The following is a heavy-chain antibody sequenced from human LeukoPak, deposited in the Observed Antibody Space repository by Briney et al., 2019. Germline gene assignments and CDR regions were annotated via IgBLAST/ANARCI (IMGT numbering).Heavy chain of an antibody. CDR2: ISSNSDYI. CDR1: GFSFSSYS. Sequence: GGSLRLSCAASGFSFSSYSMNWVRQAPGKGLEWVSSISSNSDYIYYADSVKGRFTISRDNAKNSLYLQMNSLRAEDTAMYYCARGVDYWGQGTLVTVSS. J-gene: IGHJ4*02. CDR3: ARGVDY. V-gene: IGHV3-21*01.